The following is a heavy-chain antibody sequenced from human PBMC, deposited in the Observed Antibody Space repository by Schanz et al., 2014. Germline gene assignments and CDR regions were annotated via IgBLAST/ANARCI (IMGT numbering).Heavy chain of an antibody. CDR3: ARGRVLES. J-gene: IGHJ5*02. V-gene: IGHV3-7*01. D-gene: IGHD1-1*01. CDR1: GFTFSGFW. Sequence: EAQLAESGGGLVQPGGSLRLSCAASGFTFSGFWMTWVRQAPGKGLEWVTNIKKDGSEKYYVDSVKGRFTISRDNAKNSLFLQMNSLRPEDTSVYYCARGRVLESWGQGTLVTVSS. CDR2: IKKDGSEK.